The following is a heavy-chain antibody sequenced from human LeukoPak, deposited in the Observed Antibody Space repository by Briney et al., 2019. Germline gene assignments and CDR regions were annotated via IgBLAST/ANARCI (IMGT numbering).Heavy chain of an antibody. CDR3: ARGSAMKVVANFDY. J-gene: IGHJ4*02. CDR1: GFTFSSYG. V-gene: IGHV3-33*01. CDR2: IWYVGSNK. D-gene: IGHD3-22*01. Sequence: GGSLRLSCAASGFTFSSYGMHWVRQAPGKGLEWVAVIWYVGSNKYYADSVKGRFTISRDNSKMTLYRQMNSLRAEDTAVYYCARGSAMKVVANFDYWGQGTLVTVSS.